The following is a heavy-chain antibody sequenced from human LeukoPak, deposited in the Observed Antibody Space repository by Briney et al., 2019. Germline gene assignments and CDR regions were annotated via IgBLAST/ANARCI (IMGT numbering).Heavy chain of an antibody. Sequence: GGSLRLSCAASGFSISRYWMSWVRQVPGKGLEWLANIKQDGSEKYYVDSVKGRFTISRDNAENSLYLQMNSLTAEDTAVYYCASGPRGYDTSGGPWGQGSLVTVSS. CDR2: IKQDGSEK. V-gene: IGHV3-7*01. CDR3: ASGPRGYDTSGGP. J-gene: IGHJ5*02. CDR1: GFSISRYW. D-gene: IGHD3-22*01.